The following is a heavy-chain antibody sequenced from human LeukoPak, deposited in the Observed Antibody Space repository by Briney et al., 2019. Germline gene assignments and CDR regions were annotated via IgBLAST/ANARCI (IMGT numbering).Heavy chain of an antibody. D-gene: IGHD1-26*01. Sequence: PGGSLRLSCAASGFTFSSYGMHWVRQAPGKGLEWVAVISYDGSNKYYADSVKGRFTISRDNSKNTLYLQMNSLRAEDTAVYYCAKVAWELLYYFDYWGQGTLVTVSS. CDR3: AKVAWELLYYFDY. J-gene: IGHJ4*02. CDR2: ISYDGSNK. V-gene: IGHV3-30*18. CDR1: GFTFSSYG.